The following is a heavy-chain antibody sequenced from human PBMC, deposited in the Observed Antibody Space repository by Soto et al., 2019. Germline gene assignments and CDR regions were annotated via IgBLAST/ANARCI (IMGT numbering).Heavy chain of an antibody. CDR3: AKGPLYSSGWYFDY. J-gene: IGHJ4*02. CDR1: GYTFTYRY. CDR2: ITPFNGNT. Sequence: ASVKVSCKASGYTFTYRYLHWVRQAPGQALEWMGWITPFNGNTNYAQKFQGRVTITRDRSTSTAYMELSSLRSEDTAVYYCAKGPLYSSGWYFDYWGQGTLVTVSS. D-gene: IGHD6-19*01. V-gene: IGHV1-45*02.